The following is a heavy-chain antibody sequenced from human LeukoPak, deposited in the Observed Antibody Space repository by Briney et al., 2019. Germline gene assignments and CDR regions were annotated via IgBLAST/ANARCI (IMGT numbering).Heavy chain of an antibody. CDR2: IIPIFGTA. CDR3: AVGVRSSGSYQIWGHTFDI. CDR1: GGTFSSYA. J-gene: IGHJ3*02. V-gene: IGHV1-69*06. Sequence: SVKVSCKASGGTFSSYAISWVRQAPGQGLEWMGGIIPIFGTANYAQKFQGRVTITADKSTSTAYMELSSLRSEDTAVYYCAVGVRSSGSYQIWGHTFDIWGQGTMVTVSS. D-gene: IGHD3-10*01.